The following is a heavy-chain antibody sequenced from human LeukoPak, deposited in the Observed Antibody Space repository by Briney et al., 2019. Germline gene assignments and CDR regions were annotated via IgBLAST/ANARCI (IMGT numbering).Heavy chain of an antibody. CDR3: SRVMFGDYYYYMDV. CDR1: GGSISSGSYY. V-gene: IGHV4-61*02. J-gene: IGHJ6*03. D-gene: IGHD3-16*01. Sequence: SETLSLTCTVSGGSISSGSYYWSWIRQPAGKGLEWIGRIYTSGSTNYNPSLKSRVPISVDTSKNQFSLKLSSVTAADTAVYYCSRVMFGDYYYYMDVWGKGTTVTVSS. CDR2: IYTSGST.